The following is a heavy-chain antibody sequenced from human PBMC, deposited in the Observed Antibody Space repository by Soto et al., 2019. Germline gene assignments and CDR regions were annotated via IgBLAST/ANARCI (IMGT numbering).Heavy chain of an antibody. D-gene: IGHD2-15*01. CDR1: GVYRDRYA. Sequence: RSLRICCAAPGVYRDRYAITCVGHASGKGLEWVSGISDLGGNMNYRDSVKGRFSISRDNSKSTLYLQMNRLRAEATGIYSCETFYSFAHGGFNRTDLIPIDKWVQGT. V-gene: IGHV3-23*01. CDR2: ISDLGGNM. CDR3: ETFYSFAHGGFNRTDLIPIDK. J-gene: IGHJ4*02.